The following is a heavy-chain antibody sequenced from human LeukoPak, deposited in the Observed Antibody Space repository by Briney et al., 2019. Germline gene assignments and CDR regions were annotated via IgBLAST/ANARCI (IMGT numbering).Heavy chain of an antibody. CDR2: ISPSSTAI. CDR3: ARAAYSSSPDY. D-gene: IGHD6-13*01. J-gene: IGHJ4*02. Sequence: GGSLRLSCAASGFTFSSYSMNWVRQAPGKGLEWVSYISPSSTAIYYAESVKGRFTISRDNAKNSLCLQMDSLRDEDTAVYYCARAAYSSSPDYWGQGTLVTVSS. CDR1: GFTFSSYS. V-gene: IGHV3-48*02.